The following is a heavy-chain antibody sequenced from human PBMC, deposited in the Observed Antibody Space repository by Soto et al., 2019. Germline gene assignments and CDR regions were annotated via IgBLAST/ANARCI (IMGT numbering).Heavy chain of an antibody. Sequence: GESLKISCKASGYDFARTWIGWVRQLPGKGLDWLGTIYPGDSETRYSPSFRGQVTFSVDMSISTAYLQWSSLKTSDIAIYYCARLVGAYDSYFGHWSQGTPVTVSS. V-gene: IGHV5-51*01. J-gene: IGHJ4*02. D-gene: IGHD5-12*01. CDR1: GYDFARTW. CDR3: ARLVGAYDSYFGH. CDR2: IYPGDSET.